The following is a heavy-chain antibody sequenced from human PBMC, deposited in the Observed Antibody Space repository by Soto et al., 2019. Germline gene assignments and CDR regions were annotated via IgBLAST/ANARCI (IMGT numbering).Heavy chain of an antibody. D-gene: IGHD6-19*01. CDR1: GFSFTNYG. V-gene: IGHV3-30*18. CDR3: AKRSPTSSSGWFSIDF. CDR2: MSFDGRDK. J-gene: IGHJ4*02. Sequence: VQLVESGGGVVQPGRSLRLSCATSGFSFTNYGLHWVRQAPGNGLEWVAFMSFDGRDKYYARSVKGRFTISRDSSRNTLYLQPNTLKTDDTAVYYIAKRSPTSSSGWFSIDFWGQGALVTVSS.